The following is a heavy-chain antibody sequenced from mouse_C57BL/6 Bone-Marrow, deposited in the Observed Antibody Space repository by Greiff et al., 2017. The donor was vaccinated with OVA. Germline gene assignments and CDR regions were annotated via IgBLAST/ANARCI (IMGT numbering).Heavy chain of an antibody. Sequence: VQLQQSGAELVRPGASVKLSCTASGFNIKDYYMHWVKQRPEQGLEWIGRIDPEDGDTAYAPKFQGKATMTADTSSNTAYLQLSSLTAEDTAVYYCTTDGNFGVYFDYWGQGTTLTVSS. V-gene: IGHV14-1*01. CDR3: TTDGNFGVYFDY. CDR1: GFNIKDYY. CDR2: IDPEDGDT. D-gene: IGHD2-1*01. J-gene: IGHJ2*01.